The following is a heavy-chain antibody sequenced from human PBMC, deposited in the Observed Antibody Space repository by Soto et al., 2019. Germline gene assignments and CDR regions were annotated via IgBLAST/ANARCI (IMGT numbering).Heavy chain of an antibody. V-gene: IGHV3-23*01. J-gene: IGHJ4*02. CDR1: GFIFGTYA. Sequence: GGSLRLSCEASGFIFGTYAMHWVRQAPGKGLEWVSVIGGNGNRTYYADSVKGRFTTSWDVSRNTAYLQMNSLRAEDTAVYYCAKGANIAVAGSPTSVWGQGTLVTVSS. D-gene: IGHD6-13*01. CDR2: IGGNGNRT. CDR3: AKGANIAVAGSPTSV.